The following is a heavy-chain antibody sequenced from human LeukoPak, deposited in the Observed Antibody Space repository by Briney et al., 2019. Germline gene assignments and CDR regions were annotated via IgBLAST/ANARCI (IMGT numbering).Heavy chain of an antibody. D-gene: IGHD3-16*02. CDR2: IYWDDDK. J-gene: IGHJ4*02. CDR1: GFSLSTSGLG. V-gene: IGHV2-5*02. CDR3: AHSSYDYVWGSYRLLRFDY. Sequence: SGPTLVNPTQTLTLTCTFSGFSLSTSGLGVGWIRHPPGKALEWLALIYWDDDKRYSPSLKSRLTITKDTAKNQVVLTMTNMDPVDTATYYCAHSSYDYVWGSYRLLRFDYWGQGTLVTVSS.